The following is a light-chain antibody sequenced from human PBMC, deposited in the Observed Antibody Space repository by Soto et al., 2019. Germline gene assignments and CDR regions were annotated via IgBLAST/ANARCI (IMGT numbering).Light chain of an antibody. CDR2: ETS. J-gene: IGKJ2*03. Sequence: EIVLTQSPGTLSLSLGERATLSCRASQSVSSNYLAWYQQKRGQAPRLLIDETSSWPTGIPDRFSGSGSGTDFTSSISRLEHADFAVYYCQQYGNGNSPRYSFGQGTRLVIK. CDR3: QQYGNGNSPRYS. V-gene: IGKV3-20*01. CDR1: QSVSSNY.